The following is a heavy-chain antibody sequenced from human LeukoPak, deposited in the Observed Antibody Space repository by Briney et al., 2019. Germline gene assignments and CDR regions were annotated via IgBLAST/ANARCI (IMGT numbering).Heavy chain of an antibody. CDR3: ARDGGHDDFDTHFDY. CDR1: SGSISNYY. CDR2: VYSSGSI. D-gene: IGHD4-17*01. V-gene: IGHV4-59*01. Sequence: SETLSLTCTVSSGSISNYYWSWIRQPPEKGLEWIGYVYSSGSIKYNPSLKSRVTISVDPPKNQFSLSLSSVTAADTAVYYCARDGGHDDFDTHFDYWGQGILVTVSS. J-gene: IGHJ4*02.